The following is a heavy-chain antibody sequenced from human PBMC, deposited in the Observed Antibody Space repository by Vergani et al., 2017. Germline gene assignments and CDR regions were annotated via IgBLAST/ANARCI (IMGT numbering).Heavy chain of an antibody. J-gene: IGHJ6*02. V-gene: IGHV4-59*10. CDR1: GGSFSGYY. D-gene: IGHD6-13*01. Sequence: QVQLQQWGAGLLKPSETLSLTCAVYGGSFSGYYWSWIRQPAGKGLEWIGRIYTSGSTNYNPSLKSRVTMSVDTSKNQFSLKLSSVTAADTAVYYCARDLAYSSSWPGGMDVWGQGTTVTVSS. CDR2: IYTSGST. CDR3: ARDLAYSSSWPGGMDV.